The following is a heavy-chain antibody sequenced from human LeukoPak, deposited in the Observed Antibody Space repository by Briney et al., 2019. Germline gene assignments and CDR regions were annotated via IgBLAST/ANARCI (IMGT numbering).Heavy chain of an antibody. CDR2: IRYDGSNK. J-gene: IGHJ4*02. Sequence: PGGSLRLSCAASGFTFSSYGMHWVRQAPGKGLEWVAFIRYDGSNKYYADSVKGRFTISRDNSKNTLYLQMNSLRAEDTAVYYCAKNHVWGSYRYLTDYWGQGTLVTVSS. D-gene: IGHD3-16*02. CDR3: AKNHVWGSYRYLTDY. V-gene: IGHV3-30*02. CDR1: GFTFSSYG.